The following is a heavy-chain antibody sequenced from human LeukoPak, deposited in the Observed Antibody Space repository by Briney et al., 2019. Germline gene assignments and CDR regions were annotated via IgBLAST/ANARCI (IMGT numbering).Heavy chain of an antibody. CDR1: GYTFTSYD. V-gene: IGHV1-8*01. J-gene: IGHJ4*02. CDR3: ARGGRWLNYYDSSGPEY. CDR2: MNPNSGNT. Sequence: ASVKVSCKASGYTFTSYDINWVRQATGQGLEWMGWMNPNSGNTGYAQKFQGRVTMTRDTSISTAYMELSRLRSDDTAVYYCARGGRWLNYYDSSGPEYWGQGTLVTVSS. D-gene: IGHD3-22*01.